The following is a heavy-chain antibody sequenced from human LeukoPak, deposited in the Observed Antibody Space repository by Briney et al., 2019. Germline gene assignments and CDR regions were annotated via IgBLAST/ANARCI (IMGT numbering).Heavy chain of an antibody. J-gene: IGHJ3*02. D-gene: IGHD4-17*01. V-gene: IGHV3-21*01. CDR3: ARDRIIYGDYGDAFDI. CDR2: ISSSSNYI. CDR1: GLTFSNAW. Sequence: GGSLRLSCAASGLTFSNAWMSWVRQAPGKGLEWVSSISSSSNYIYYADSVKGRFTISRNNAKNSLYLQMNSLRAEDTAVYYCARDRIIYGDYGDAFDIWGQGTMVTVSS.